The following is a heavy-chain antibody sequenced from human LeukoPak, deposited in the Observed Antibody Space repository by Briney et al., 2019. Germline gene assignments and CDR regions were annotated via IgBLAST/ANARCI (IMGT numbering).Heavy chain of an antibody. J-gene: IGHJ4*02. Sequence: ASVKVSCKASGYTFSSYGISWVRQAPGQGLEWMGWINPNSGGTNYAQKFQGRVTMTRDTSISTAYMELSRLRSDDTAVYYCARGPYIAARPGFDYWGQGTLVTVSS. V-gene: IGHV1-2*02. CDR3: ARGPYIAARPGFDY. CDR2: INPNSGGT. D-gene: IGHD6-6*01. CDR1: GYTFSSYG.